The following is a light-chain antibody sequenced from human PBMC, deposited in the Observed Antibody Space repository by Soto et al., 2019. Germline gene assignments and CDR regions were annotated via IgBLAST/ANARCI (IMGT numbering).Light chain of an antibody. V-gene: IGLV2-23*02. CDR1: SSDVGSYNL. CDR3: CSYAGSSTFHYV. J-gene: IGLJ1*01. CDR2: EVS. Sequence: QSVLTQPASVSGSPGQSITISCTGTSSDVGSYNLVSWYQQHPGKAPKLMIYEVSKRPSGVSNRFSGSKSGNTASLTISGLQADDEVDYYCCSYAGSSTFHYVFGTGTKVTVL.